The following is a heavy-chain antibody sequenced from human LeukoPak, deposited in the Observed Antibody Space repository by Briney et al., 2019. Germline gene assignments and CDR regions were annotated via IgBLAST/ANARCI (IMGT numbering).Heavy chain of an antibody. CDR1: GFNFNTYS. D-gene: IGHD1-26*01. Sequence: GGSLRLSCAASGFNFNTYSMNWVRQAPGKGLEWVSSISGSSSFIYYADSVKGRFTISRDNAKNTLYLQMNSLRAEDTAVYYCARDSSSGSFHFDYWGQGTLVTVSS. CDR3: ARDSSSGSFHFDY. J-gene: IGHJ4*02. V-gene: IGHV3-21*01. CDR2: ISGSSSFI.